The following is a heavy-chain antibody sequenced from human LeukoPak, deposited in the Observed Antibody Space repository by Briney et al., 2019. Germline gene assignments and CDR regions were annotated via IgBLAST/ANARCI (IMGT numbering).Heavy chain of an antibody. CDR2: ISGSGGNT. D-gene: IGHD6-13*01. V-gene: IGHV3-23*01. Sequence: GGSLRISCAASGFTFGSYAMNWVRQGPEKGLEWVSAISGSGGNTYYVDSVKGRFTISRDNSKNTLYLQMNFLRAEDTAVYYCAKGPAAQPDYWGQGTLVTVS. J-gene: IGHJ4*02. CDR1: GFTFGSYA. CDR3: AKGPAAQPDY.